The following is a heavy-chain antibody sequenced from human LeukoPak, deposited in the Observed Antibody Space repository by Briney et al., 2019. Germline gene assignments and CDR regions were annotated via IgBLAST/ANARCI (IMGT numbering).Heavy chain of an antibody. J-gene: IGHJ6*02. D-gene: IGHD3-10*01. Sequence: ASVKVSCKASGGTFSSYAISWVRQAPGQGLEWMGRIIPILGIANYAQKFQGRVTITADKSTSTAYMELSSLRSEDTAVYYCAREEVVRGVIIITPCYYYGMDVWGQGTTVTVSS. CDR3: AREEVVRGVIIITPCYYYGMDV. CDR2: IIPILGIA. CDR1: GGTFSSYA. V-gene: IGHV1-69*04.